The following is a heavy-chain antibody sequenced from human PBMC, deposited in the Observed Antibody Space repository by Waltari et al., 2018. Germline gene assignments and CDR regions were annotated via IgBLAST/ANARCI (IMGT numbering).Heavy chain of an antibody. J-gene: IGHJ4*02. CDR1: GFTFSSYA. CDR2: ISYDGSNK. V-gene: IGHV3-30*01. CDR3: ARDRGLLWLRSDY. D-gene: IGHD5-18*01. Sequence: QVQLVESGGGGVQPGRSLRLSCAASGFTFSSYAMHWVRQAPGKGLEWVAVISYDGSNKYYDDSVKGRFTISRDNSKNTLYLQMNSLRAEDTAVYYCARDRGLLWLRSDYWGQGTLVTVSS.